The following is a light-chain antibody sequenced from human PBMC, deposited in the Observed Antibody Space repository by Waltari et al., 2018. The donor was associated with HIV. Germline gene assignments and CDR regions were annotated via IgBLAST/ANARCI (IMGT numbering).Light chain of an antibody. CDR3: YSYAGSRTGYV. CDR1: SSDIGSYNL. Sequence: QSALTQPASVSGSPGQSITISCTGTSSDIGSYNLVSWYPQHPGTAPTPVIDACSKRPSGVSNRFSVSKSGNTASLTISGLQAEDEADYYCYSYAGSRTGYVFGTGTKVTVL. CDR2: ACS. V-gene: IGLV2-23*01. J-gene: IGLJ1*01.